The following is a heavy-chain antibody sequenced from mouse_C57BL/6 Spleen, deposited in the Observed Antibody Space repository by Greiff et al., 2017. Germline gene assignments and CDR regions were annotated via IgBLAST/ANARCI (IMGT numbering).Heavy chain of an antibody. V-gene: IGHV5-17*01. Sequence: EVQRVESGGGLVKPGGSLKLSCAASGFTFSDYGMHWVRQAPEKGLEWVAYISSGSSTIYYADTVKGRFTISRDNAKNTLFLQMTSLRSEDTAMYYWASSYYSTFAYWGQGTLVTVSA. CDR2: ISSGSSTI. D-gene: IGHD1-1*01. CDR3: ASSYYSTFAY. CDR1: GFTFSDYG. J-gene: IGHJ3*01.